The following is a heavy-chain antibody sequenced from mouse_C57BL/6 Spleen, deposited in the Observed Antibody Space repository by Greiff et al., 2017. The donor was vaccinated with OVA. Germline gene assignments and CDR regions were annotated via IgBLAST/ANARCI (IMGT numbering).Heavy chain of an antibody. J-gene: IGHJ3*01. Sequence: EVQLVESGPGLVKPSQSLSLTCSVTGYSITSGYYWNWIRQFPGNKLEWMGYISYDGSNNYNPSLKNRISITRDTSKNQFFLKLNSVTTEDTATYYCARDRSYGLPWFAYWGQGTLVTVSA. CDR3: ARDRSYGLPWFAY. CDR1: GYSITSGYY. D-gene: IGHD1-1*02. CDR2: ISYDGSN. V-gene: IGHV3-6*01.